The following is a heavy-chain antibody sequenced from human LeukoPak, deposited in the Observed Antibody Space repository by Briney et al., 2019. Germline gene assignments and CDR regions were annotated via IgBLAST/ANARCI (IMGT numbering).Heavy chain of an antibody. V-gene: IGHV1-69*13. D-gene: IGHD2-2*01. CDR1: GGTFSSYA. CDR2: IIPIFGTA. J-gene: IGHJ6*03. CDR3: ARDNLPHPEVVVPRYMDV. Sequence: GASVKVSCKASGGTFSSYAISWVRQAPGQGLEWMGGIIPIFGTANYAQKFQGRVTITADESTSTAYMELSSLRSEDTAVYYCARDNLPHPEVVVPRYMDVWGKGTTVTVSS.